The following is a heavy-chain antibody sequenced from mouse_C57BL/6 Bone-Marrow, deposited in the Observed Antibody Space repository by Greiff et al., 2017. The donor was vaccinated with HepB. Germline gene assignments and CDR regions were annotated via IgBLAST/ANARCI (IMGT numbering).Heavy chain of an antibody. CDR3: ATITTVVPPWYFDV. D-gene: IGHD1-1*01. V-gene: IGHV1-39*01. CDR1: GYSFTDYN. CDR2: INPNYGTT. Sequence: EVQLQQSGPELVKPGVSVKISCKASGYSFTDYNMNWVKQSNGKSLEWIGVINPNYGTTSYNQKFKGKATLTVDQSSSTAYMQLNSLTSEDSAVYYCATITTVVPPWYFDVWGTGTTVTVSS. J-gene: IGHJ1*03.